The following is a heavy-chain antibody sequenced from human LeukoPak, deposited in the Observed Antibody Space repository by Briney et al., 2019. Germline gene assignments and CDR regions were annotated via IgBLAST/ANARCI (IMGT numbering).Heavy chain of an antibody. D-gene: IGHD3-22*01. J-gene: IGHJ4*02. V-gene: IGHV1-69*01. CDR1: GGTFSNHA. CDR3: ARVWGQGSSGYYPF. CDR2: IIPLFGTA. Sequence: SVKVSCKASGGTFSNHAISWVRQAPGHGLDWIGGIIPLFGTAHYAQKFQGRVTITADESTTTVYMELNSLTSDDTAVYYCARVWGQGSSGYYPFWGQGTLVTVSS.